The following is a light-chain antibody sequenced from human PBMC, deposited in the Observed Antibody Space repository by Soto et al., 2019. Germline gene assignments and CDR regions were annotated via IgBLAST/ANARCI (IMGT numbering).Light chain of an antibody. CDR1: QSVDTN. J-gene: IGKJ2*01. CDR3: QQYNDWPPLYT. CDR2: DAS. V-gene: IGKV3-15*01. Sequence: ELVMTQSPATLSVSSGERATLSCRASQSVDTNVAWYQQKPGQPPRLLIYDASTRDTGIPARFSGSGSGTEFTLTISSLQSEDFAVYYCQQYNDWPPLYTFGQGTKLEIK.